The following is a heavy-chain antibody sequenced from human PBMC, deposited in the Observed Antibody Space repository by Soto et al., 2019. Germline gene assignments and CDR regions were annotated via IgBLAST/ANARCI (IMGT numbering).Heavy chain of an antibody. CDR2: ISSSSSYI. CDR3: ARANYYGSGSYYNDLINFDY. D-gene: IGHD3-10*01. Sequence: GGSLRLSCAASGFTFSSYSMNWVRQAPGKGLEWVSSISSSSSYIYYADSVKGRFTISRDNAKNSLYLQMNSLRAEDTAVYYCARANYYGSGSYYNDLINFDYWGQGTLVTVSS. V-gene: IGHV3-21*01. J-gene: IGHJ4*02. CDR1: GFTFSSYS.